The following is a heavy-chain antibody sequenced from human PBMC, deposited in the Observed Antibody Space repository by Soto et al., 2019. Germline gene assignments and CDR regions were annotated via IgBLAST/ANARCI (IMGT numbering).Heavy chain of an antibody. CDR1: GYTFTGYY. Sequence: ASVKVSCKASGYTFTGYYMHWVRQAPGQGLEWMGWINPNSGGTNYAQKFQGWVTMTRDTSISTAYMELSRLRSDDTAVYYCARDRNHWGVDAFDIWGQGTMVTVSS. CDR2: INPNSGGT. J-gene: IGHJ3*02. CDR3: ARDRNHWGVDAFDI. D-gene: IGHD7-27*01. V-gene: IGHV1-2*04.